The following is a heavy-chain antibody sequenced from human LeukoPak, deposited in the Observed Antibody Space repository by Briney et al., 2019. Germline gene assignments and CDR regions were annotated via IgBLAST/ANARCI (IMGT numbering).Heavy chain of an antibody. D-gene: IGHD5-18*01. CDR2: ISGSGGST. V-gene: IGHV3-23*01. CDR3: AKGATKYSYGGTNY. Sequence: GGSLRLSCAASGFTFSSYAMSWVRQAPGKGLEWVSAISGSGGSTYYADSVKGWFTISRDNSKNTLYLQMNSLRAEDTAVYYCAKGATKYSYGGTNYWGQGTLVTVSS. CDR1: GFTFSSYA. J-gene: IGHJ4*02.